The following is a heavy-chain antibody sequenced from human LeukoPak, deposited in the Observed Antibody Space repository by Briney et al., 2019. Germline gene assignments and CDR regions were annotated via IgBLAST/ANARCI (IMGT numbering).Heavy chain of an antibody. CDR3: ARHNRAVTTVY. J-gene: IGHJ4*02. V-gene: IGHV5-51*01. Sequence: VESLKISFKGSGYSFTSYWIGLVRPMPRKGLEGMGIIYSGDSDPRYSPSFQAQVTISADKSIPTASLPWSSVKASDTALFPCARHNRAVTTVYWGQGTLLTVSS. D-gene: IGHD4-17*01. CDR1: GYSFTSYW. CDR2: IYSGDSDP.